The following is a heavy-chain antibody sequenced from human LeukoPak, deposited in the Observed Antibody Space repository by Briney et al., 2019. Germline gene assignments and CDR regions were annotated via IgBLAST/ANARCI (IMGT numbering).Heavy chain of an antibody. Sequence: ASVKVSWKASGYTFTSYYMHWVRQAPGQGLEWMGIINPSGGSTSYAQKFQGRVTMTRDTSTSTVYMELSSLRSEDTAVYYCARALLVRGVPYWGQGSLVTVSS. J-gene: IGHJ4*02. D-gene: IGHD3-10*01. V-gene: IGHV1-46*01. CDR1: GYTFTSYY. CDR2: INPSGGST. CDR3: ARALLVRGVPY.